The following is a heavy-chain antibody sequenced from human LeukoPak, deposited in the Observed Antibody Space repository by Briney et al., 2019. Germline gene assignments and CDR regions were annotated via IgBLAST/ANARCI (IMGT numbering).Heavy chain of an antibody. J-gene: IGHJ6*03. CDR3: ARVPLYYYYYMDV. CDR1: GGSISSSSYY. CDR2: IYYSGST. Sequence: SETLFLTCTVSGGSISSSSYYWGWIRQPPGKGLEWIGSIYYSGSTYYNPSLKSRVTISVDTSKNQFSLKLSSVTAADTAVYYCARVPLYYYYYMDVWGKGTTVTVSS. V-gene: IGHV4-39*07.